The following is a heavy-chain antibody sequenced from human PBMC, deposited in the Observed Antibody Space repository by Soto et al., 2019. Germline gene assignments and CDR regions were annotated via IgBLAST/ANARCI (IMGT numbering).Heavy chain of an antibody. CDR3: ARIPRYSLPTSDDLDS. CDR1: GGTFYTYT. D-gene: IGHD5-18*01. CDR2: ITPIYPTT. Sequence: QVQLVQSGAEVRKPGSSVQVSCKASGGTFYTYTFSWVRQAPGQGLEWMGSITPIYPTTNYAEKFQGRLTVTADGSTNTAYMELNSLTSEHTAVYYCARIPRYSLPTSDDLDSWGQGTLVTVSS. J-gene: IGHJ4*02. V-gene: IGHV1-69*15.